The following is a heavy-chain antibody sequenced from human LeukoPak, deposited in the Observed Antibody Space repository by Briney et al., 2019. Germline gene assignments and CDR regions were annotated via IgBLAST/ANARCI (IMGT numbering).Heavy chain of an antibody. D-gene: IGHD3/OR15-3a*01. CDR2: ISGNGEST. Sequence: PGGSLRLSCAASGFTFSRYAMSWVRQAPGKGLEWASSISGNGESTFYADSVKGRFTISRENSKNTLYLQMSSLRAEDTAVYYCAKSSSLGFGLYLYGMDVWGQGTTVTVSS. J-gene: IGHJ6*02. CDR3: AKSSSLGFGLYLYGMDV. CDR1: GFTFSRYA. V-gene: IGHV3-23*01.